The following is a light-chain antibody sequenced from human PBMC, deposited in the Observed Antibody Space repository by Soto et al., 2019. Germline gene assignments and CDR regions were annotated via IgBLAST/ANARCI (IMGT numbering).Light chain of an antibody. CDR3: QHYYNWPPGGT. Sequence: EIVMTQSPATLSVSPGGEATLSCRASQSVRRNLAWYQQKPGQAPSLLIFDASTRATGVPARFSGSGSGTAFTLTISSLQSEDFAVYYCQHYYNWPPGGTFGQGTKVEI. CDR2: DAS. CDR1: QSVRRN. J-gene: IGKJ1*01. V-gene: IGKV3-15*01.